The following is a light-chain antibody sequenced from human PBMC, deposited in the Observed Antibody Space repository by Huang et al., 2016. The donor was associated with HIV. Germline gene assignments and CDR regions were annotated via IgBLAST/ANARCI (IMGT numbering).Light chain of an antibody. V-gene: IGKV1-12*01. CDR2: SAS. CDR3: LQADISRRS. J-gene: IGKJ5*01. Sequence: DIQMTQSPFSVSASEGDTVTITCRASQDISIWLAWYQQKPREAPTLLIHSASILVSGVPSRVSGSGSGTNFSLTINGLRPDNVATYYCLQADISRRSFGQGTRLDIQ. CDR1: QDISIW.